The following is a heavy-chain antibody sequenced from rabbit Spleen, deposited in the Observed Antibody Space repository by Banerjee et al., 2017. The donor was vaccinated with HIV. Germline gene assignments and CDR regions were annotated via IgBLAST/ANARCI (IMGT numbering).Heavy chain of an antibody. J-gene: IGHJ4*01. CDR1: GFSFISSYD. V-gene: IGHV1S45*01. Sequence: QEQLVESGGGLVKPGASLTLTCTASGFSFISSYDMSWVRQAPGKGLEWIACIELGSGAFTYYASWAKGRFTISKTSATTVTLQMTSLTAADTATYFCARRGSGSNYWDYFNLWGQGTLVTVS. CDR3: ARRGSGSNYWDYFNL. D-gene: IGHD8-1*01. CDR2: IELGSGAFT.